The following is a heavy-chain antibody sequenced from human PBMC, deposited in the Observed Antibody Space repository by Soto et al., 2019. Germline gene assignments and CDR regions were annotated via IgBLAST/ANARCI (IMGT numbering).Heavy chain of an antibody. J-gene: IGHJ5*02. D-gene: IGHD5-18*01. Sequence: SETLSLTCAVSGDSITSIYHWAWIRQPPGRGLEWVASIYHSGTTYYNPSLKSRVTISVDTSKNQFSLKLSSVTAADTAVYYCARDAWIQLGGGRFDPWGQGTLVTVSS. CDR1: GDSITSIYH. V-gene: IGHV4-38-2*02. CDR3: ARDAWIQLGGGRFDP. CDR2: IYHSGTT.